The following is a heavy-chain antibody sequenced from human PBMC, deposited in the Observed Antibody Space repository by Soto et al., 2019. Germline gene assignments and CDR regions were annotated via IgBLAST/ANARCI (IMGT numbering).Heavy chain of an antibody. CDR2: IYYSGST. J-gene: IGHJ5*02. CDR1: GGSISSGGYY. CDR3: ASPKIAFYNWFDP. Sequence: SETLSLTCTVSGGSISSGGYYWSWIRQHPGKGLEWIGYIYYSGSTYYNPSLKSRVTISVDTSKNQFSLKLTSVTAADTAVYYCASPKIAFYNWFDPWGQGTLVTVSS. D-gene: IGHD3-3*02. V-gene: IGHV4-31*03.